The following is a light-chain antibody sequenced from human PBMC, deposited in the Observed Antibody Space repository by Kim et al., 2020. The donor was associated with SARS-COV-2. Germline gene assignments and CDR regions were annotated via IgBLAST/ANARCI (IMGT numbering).Light chain of an antibody. Sequence: SPGERATLSGRASQSVSSYLAWYQQKPGQAPRLLIYDASNRATGIPARFSGSGSGTDFTLTISSLETEDFAVYYCQQRSNWPPWTFGQGTKVDIK. V-gene: IGKV3-11*01. CDR3: QQRSNWPPWT. CDR1: QSVSSY. J-gene: IGKJ1*01. CDR2: DAS.